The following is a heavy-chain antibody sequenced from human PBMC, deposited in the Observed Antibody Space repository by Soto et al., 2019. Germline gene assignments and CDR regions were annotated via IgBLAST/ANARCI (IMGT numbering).Heavy chain of an antibody. Sequence: SDTLSLTCAFYGCFLSESYWTWIRQPPGKGLEWIGEINHVGGTNYNPSLKSRVTMSVDTSQNQFSLRLISVTAADTAMYFCVRIRYQLPSSVLWLDPWGQGTPVTSPQ. V-gene: IGHV4-34*01. CDR1: GCFLSESY. CDR2: INHVGGT. J-gene: IGHJ5*02. D-gene: IGHD3-16*01. CDR3: VRIRYQLPSSVLWLDP.